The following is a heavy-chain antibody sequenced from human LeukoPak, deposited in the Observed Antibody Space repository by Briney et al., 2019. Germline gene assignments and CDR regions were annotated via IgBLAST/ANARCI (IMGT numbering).Heavy chain of an antibody. CDR1: GGSISSHY. CDR2: IYYSGST. V-gene: IGHV4-59*11. Sequence: PSETLSLTCTVPGGSISSHYWSWIRQPPGKGLEWIGYIYYSGSTNYNPSLKSRVTISVDTSKNQFSLKLSSVTAADTAVYYCARDLYGGFDYWGQGTLVTVSS. J-gene: IGHJ4*02. CDR3: ARDLYGGFDY. D-gene: IGHD4-23*01.